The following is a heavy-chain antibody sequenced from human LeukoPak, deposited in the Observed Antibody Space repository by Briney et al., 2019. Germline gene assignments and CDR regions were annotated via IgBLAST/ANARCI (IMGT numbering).Heavy chain of an antibody. Sequence: SETLSLTCTVSGGSITSGSYYWSWIRQPAGKGLEWIGRIYTSGITNYNPSLKSRVTISVDTSKNHFSLKLSSVTAADTAVYYCARDRRSYDYVWGSYRPNQFDYWGQGTLVTVSS. V-gene: IGHV4-61*02. J-gene: IGHJ4*02. CDR2: IYTSGIT. CDR3: ARDRRSYDYVWGSYRPNQFDY. CDR1: GGSITSGSYY. D-gene: IGHD3-16*02.